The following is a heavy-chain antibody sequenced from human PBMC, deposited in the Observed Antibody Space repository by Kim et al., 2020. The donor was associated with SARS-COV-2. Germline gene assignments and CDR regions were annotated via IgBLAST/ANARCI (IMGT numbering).Heavy chain of an antibody. J-gene: IGHJ4*02. CDR2: IHHSGST. CDR3: ARARRLAVAGGFDY. Sequence: SETLSLTCAVYGGSFSGYYWSWIRQPPGKGLEWIVEIHHSGSTNYNPSLKSRVPISVDTSKNQFSLKLSSVTAADTAGDYCARARRLAVAGGFDYCGQGT. CDR1: GGSFSGYY. V-gene: IGHV4-34*01. D-gene: IGHD6-19*01.